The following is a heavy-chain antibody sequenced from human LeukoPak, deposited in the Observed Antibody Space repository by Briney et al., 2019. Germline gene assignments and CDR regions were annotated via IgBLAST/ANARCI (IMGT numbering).Heavy chain of an antibody. CDR3: AKWGPYCVGDYCPALDY. D-gene: IGHD2-21*02. J-gene: IGHJ4*02. CDR2: INHSGST. Sequence: SETLSLTCAVYGGSFSGYYWSWIRQPPGKGLEWIGEINHSGSTNYNPSLKSRVTISVDTSKNQFSLKLSSVTAADTAVYYCAKWGPYCVGDYCPALDYWGQGTLVTVSS. CDR1: GGSFSGYY. V-gene: IGHV4-34*01.